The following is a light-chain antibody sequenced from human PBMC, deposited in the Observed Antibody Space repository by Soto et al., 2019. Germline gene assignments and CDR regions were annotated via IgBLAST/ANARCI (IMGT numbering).Light chain of an antibody. CDR1: QSVTSGY. V-gene: IGKV3D-20*02. Sequence: EIVLTQSPGTLSLSPGERATLSCRASQSVTSGYLAWYQQKPGQSPRLLIYATSSRATGIPDRFSGSGSGTDFTLTISRLEPEDFAVYICQQHNNWPPWTFGQGTKVEIK. J-gene: IGKJ1*01. CDR3: QQHNNWPPWT. CDR2: ATS.